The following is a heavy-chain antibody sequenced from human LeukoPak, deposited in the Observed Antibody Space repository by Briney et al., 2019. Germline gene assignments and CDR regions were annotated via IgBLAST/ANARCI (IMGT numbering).Heavy chain of an antibody. CDR2: TYYSGNT. CDR1: GGSISSYY. V-gene: IGHV4-59*01. Sequence: SETLSLTCSVSGGSISSYYWTWIRQPPGKGLEWIGYTYYSGNTKYSPSLKSRVTISVDTSKNRFSLRLRSLTPADTAVYYCARQNWGSALNYYYYYMDVWGKGTTVTISS. CDR3: ARQNWGSALNYYYYYMDV. J-gene: IGHJ6*03. D-gene: IGHD7-27*01.